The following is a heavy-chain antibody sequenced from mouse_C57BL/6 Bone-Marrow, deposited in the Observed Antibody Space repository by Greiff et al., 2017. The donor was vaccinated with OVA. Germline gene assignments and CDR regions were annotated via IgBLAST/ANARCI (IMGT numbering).Heavy chain of an antibody. J-gene: IGHJ3*01. CDR2: ISYDGSN. V-gene: IGHV3-6*01. CDR1: GYSITSGYY. CDR3: ARGGLRRRWFAY. D-gene: IGHD1-2*01. Sequence: EVKLQESGPGLVKPSQSLSLTCSVTGYSITSGYYWNWIRQFPGNKLEWMGYISYDGSNNYNPSLKNRISITRDTSKNKFFLKLNSVTTEDTATYYCARGGLRRRWFAYWGQGTRVTVSA.